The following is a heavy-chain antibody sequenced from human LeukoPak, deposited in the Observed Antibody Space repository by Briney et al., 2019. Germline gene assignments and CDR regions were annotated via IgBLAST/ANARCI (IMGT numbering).Heavy chain of an antibody. D-gene: IGHD1-1*01. Sequence: ASVTVSCKASGYTFIGHYMHWVRQAPGQGLEWMGWINPNSGGTSYAQKFQGRVTMTRDTSISTAYMELSRLRSDDTAVYYCAIQRYYDAFDIWGQGTMVTVSS. CDR1: GYTFIGHY. CDR3: AIQRYYDAFDI. J-gene: IGHJ3*02. V-gene: IGHV1-2*02. CDR2: INPNSGGT.